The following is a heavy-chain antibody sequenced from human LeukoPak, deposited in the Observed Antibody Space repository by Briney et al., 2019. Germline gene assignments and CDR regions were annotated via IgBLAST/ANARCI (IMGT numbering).Heavy chain of an antibody. CDR3: AKDRISVVPAAIGY. Sequence: GSLRLSCAASGFTFSSYGMHWVRQAPGKGLGGVAFIRYDGSNKYYADSVKGRFTISRDNSKNTLYLQMNGLRAEDTAVYYCAKDRISVVPAAIGYWGQGTLVTVSS. CDR2: IRYDGSNK. V-gene: IGHV3-30*02. J-gene: IGHJ4*02. D-gene: IGHD2-2*01. CDR1: GFTFSSYG.